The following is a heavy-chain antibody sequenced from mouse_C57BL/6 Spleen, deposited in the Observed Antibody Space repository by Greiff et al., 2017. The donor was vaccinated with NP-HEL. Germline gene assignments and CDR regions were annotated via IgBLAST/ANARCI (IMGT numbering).Heavy chain of an antibody. CDR1: GYTFTDYY. J-gene: IGHJ4*01. D-gene: IGHD2-3*01. V-gene: IGHV1-76*01. Sequence: QVQLQQSGAELVRPGASVKLSCKASGYTFTDYYINWVKQRPGQGLEWIARIYPGSGNTYYNEKFKGKATLTAEKSSSTAYMQLSSLTSEDSAVYFCAREDDPTDYWGQGTSVTVSS. CDR3: AREDDPTDY. CDR2: IYPGSGNT.